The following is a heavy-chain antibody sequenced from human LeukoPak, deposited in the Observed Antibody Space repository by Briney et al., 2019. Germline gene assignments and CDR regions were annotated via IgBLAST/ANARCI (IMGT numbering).Heavy chain of an antibody. CDR1: GFTFSSYA. D-gene: IGHD6-19*01. Sequence: GGSLRLSCAASGFTFSSYAMMWVRQAPGKGLEWVSSIDSTSSFIYYADSLKDRFNVSRDNAKNSLYLQMNSLRAEDTAVYFCARASQWLAFDYWGQGTLVTVSS. CDR2: IDSTSSFI. CDR3: ARASQWLAFDY. V-gene: IGHV3-21*01. J-gene: IGHJ4*02.